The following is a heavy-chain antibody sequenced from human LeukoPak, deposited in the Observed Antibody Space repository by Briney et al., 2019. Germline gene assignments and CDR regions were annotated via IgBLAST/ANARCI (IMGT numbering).Heavy chain of an antibody. J-gene: IGHJ4*02. V-gene: IGHV4-59*01. D-gene: IGHD5-24*01. CDR3: AGIGGSRDYFIDY. CDR1: GVSISSYY. CDR2: IYYSGST. Sequence: SETLSLTCTVSGVSISSYYWSWIRQPPGKGLEWIGYIYYSGSTNYNPSLKSRVNISVDTSKSQFSLNLSSVTAADRAGYYCAGIGGSRDYFIDYWGQGTMVTVSS.